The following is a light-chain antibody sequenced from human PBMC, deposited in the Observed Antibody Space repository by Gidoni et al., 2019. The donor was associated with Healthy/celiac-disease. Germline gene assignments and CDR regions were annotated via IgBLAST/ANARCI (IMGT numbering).Light chain of an antibody. CDR1: QSLVYSDGNTY. Sequence: VVMTQSPLSLPVTLGQPASISCRSSQSLVYSDGNTYLNWFQQRPGQSPRRLIYKVSNRDSGVPDRVSGRGSGTDFTLKISRVEAEDVGVYYCMQGTHWPPWTFGQGTKVEIK. CDR3: MQGTHWPPWT. J-gene: IGKJ1*01. CDR2: KVS. V-gene: IGKV2-30*01.